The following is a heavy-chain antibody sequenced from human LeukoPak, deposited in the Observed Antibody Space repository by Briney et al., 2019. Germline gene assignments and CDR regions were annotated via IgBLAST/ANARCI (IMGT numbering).Heavy chain of an antibody. D-gene: IGHD2-8*02. CDR3: ATYRQVLLPFES. Sequence: GGSLRLSCAASGFTFSTFAMIWVRQPPGKGLEWVSSIFPSGGEIHYADSVRGRFTVSRDNSKSTLSLQMNSLRAEDTAIYYCATYRQVLLPFESWGQGTLVTVSS. CDR2: IFPSGGEI. J-gene: IGHJ4*02. CDR1: GFTFSTFA. V-gene: IGHV3-23*01.